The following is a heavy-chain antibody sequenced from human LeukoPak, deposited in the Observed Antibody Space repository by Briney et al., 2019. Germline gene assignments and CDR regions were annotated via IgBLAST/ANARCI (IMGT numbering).Heavy chain of an antibody. D-gene: IGHD1-26*01. CDR3: ASSVGSTDY. Sequence: SETLSLTCAVYGESLSKYYWTWLRQSPGKGLEWIGEINHSGSTNLNPSLKSRVTLSVDTSKHQFSLNLTSVTAADVAVYYCASSVGSTDYWGQGTLVTVSS. V-gene: IGHV4-34*01. J-gene: IGHJ4*02. CDR1: GESLSKYY. CDR2: INHSGST.